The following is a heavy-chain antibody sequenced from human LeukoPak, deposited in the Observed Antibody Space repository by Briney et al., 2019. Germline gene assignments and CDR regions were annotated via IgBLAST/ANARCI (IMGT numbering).Heavy chain of an antibody. CDR2: IIPILGIA. V-gene: IGHV1-69*04. CDR1: GGTFSSYA. J-gene: IGHJ6*02. CDR3: ARDQWAGLYGMDV. D-gene: IGHD2-8*01. Sequence: SVKVSCKASGGTFSSYAISWVRPAPGQGLEWMGRIIPILGIANYAQKFQGRVTITADKSTSTAYMELSSLRSEDTAVYYCARDQWAGLYGMDVWGQGTTVTVSS.